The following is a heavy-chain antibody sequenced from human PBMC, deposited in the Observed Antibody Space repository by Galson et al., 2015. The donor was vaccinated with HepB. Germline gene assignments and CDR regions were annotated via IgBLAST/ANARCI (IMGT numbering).Heavy chain of an antibody. CDR2: ISSSSSYI. V-gene: IGHV3-21*01. CDR1: GFTFSSYS. CDR3: ARDPVPSRDIVVVTAVPGSMDV. D-gene: IGHD2-21*02. J-gene: IGHJ6*02. Sequence: SLRLSCASSGFTFSSYSMNWVRQAPGKGLEWVSSISSSSSYIYYADSVKGRFTISRDNAKNSLYLQMNSLRAEDTAVYYCARDPVPSRDIVVVTAVPGSMDVWGQGTTVTVSS.